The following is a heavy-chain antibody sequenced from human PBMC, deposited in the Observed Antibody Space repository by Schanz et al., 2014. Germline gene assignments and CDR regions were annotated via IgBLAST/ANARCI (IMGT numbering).Heavy chain of an antibody. CDR3: ARNPRAPEYFQH. CDR1: GFTFTGHW. V-gene: IGHV3-7*03. Sequence: DVQLVESGGGLVQPGGSLRLSCAASGFTFTGHWMSWVRQAPGKGLEWVANIKEDGSKKYYVDSVRGRFTISRDNAKNSLYLQLNSLTAEDTAVYYCARNPRAPEYFQHWGQGTLVTVSS. CDR2: IKEDGSKK. J-gene: IGHJ1*01.